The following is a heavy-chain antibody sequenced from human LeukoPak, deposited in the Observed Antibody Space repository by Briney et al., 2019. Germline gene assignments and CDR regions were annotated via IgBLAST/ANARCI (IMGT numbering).Heavy chain of an antibody. D-gene: IGHD6-19*01. V-gene: IGHV3-33*06. CDR3: AKDLGHSSACDS. CDR2: AWSDGKYK. J-gene: IGHJ4*02. CDR1: GFTFSSYG. Sequence: PGMSLTLSCAASGFTFSSYGIHWVRQAPGKGLEWVAVAWSDGKYKYYGDSVKGRFTISKDNSNNTLYLQMNSLRAEDTAVYYCAKDLGHSSACDSWGKGTRVTVSS.